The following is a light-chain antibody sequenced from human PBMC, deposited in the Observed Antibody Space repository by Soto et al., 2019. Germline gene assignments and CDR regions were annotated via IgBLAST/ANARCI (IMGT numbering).Light chain of an antibody. CDR1: QGISNY. Sequence: DIQMTQSPSSLSASVRDRVTITCRASQGISNYLAWYQQKPGKVPKLLIYAASTLQSGVPYRFSGSGSGTDFTLNISSLQPEDVATYYCQKYDSAPWTFGQGTKVEIK. J-gene: IGKJ1*01. V-gene: IGKV1-27*01. CDR2: AAS. CDR3: QKYDSAPWT.